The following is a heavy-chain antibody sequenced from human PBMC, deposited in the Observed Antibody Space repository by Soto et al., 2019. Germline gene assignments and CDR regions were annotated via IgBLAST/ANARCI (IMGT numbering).Heavy chain of an antibody. D-gene: IGHD3-16*02. CDR1: GYNFTTYE. CDR2: ISGYNGNT. V-gene: IGHV1-18*01. Sequence: ASVNVSCKASGYNFTTYEITWVRQAPGQGLEWMGWISGYNGNTKYAQNFQGRVTLSRETSTTTAHMELRNLRSDDTAVYFCAREDYRNFFGLDPWGQGSPVTVSS. J-gene: IGHJ5*02. CDR3: AREDYRNFFGLDP.